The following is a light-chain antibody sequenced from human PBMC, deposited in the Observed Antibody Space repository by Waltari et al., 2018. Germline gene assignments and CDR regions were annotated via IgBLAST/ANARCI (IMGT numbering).Light chain of an antibody. CDR2: FDS. V-gene: IGLV3-21*04. CDR3: QVWDTSADHLVV. CDR1: NIGAKS. J-gene: IGLJ2*01. Sequence: SYVLTQPPSVSVAPGKTASITCGGNNIGAKSVNWYQQQPGQAPILLIYFDSDRPSGSPDRFSGSNSGPTATRTISRVEAGDEAAYYCQVWDTSADHLVVFGGGTNLTVV.